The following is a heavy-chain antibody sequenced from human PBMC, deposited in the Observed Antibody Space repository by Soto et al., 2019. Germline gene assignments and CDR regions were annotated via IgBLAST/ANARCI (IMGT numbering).Heavy chain of an antibody. D-gene: IGHD6-19*01. CDR2: ISAYNGNT. Sequence: QVQLVQSGSEVKKPGASVKVSCKASGYTFTSYGISWVRQAPGQGLEWMGWISAYNGNTNYAQKLQGRVTMTTDTSTSTAYMELRSLRSGDTAVYYCAREPFRAVAGIYFDSWGQGTLVTVSS. CDR1: GYTFTSYG. CDR3: AREPFRAVAGIYFDS. V-gene: IGHV1-18*01. J-gene: IGHJ4*02.